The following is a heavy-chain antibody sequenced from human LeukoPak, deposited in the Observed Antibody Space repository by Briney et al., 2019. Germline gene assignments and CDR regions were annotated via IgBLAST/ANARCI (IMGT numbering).Heavy chain of an antibody. V-gene: IGHV1-2*02. CDR1: GYSFTGYY. CDR2: INPKTGDT. J-gene: IGHJ4*02. Sequence: ASVKVSCKASGYSFTGYYIHWVRQTPGQGLEWMGWINPKTGDTNYAQIFQGRVTMTRDTSITSVYMDLSGLRSDDTAVYYCARKGPSFDYWGQGTLVTVSS. CDR3: ARKGPSFDY.